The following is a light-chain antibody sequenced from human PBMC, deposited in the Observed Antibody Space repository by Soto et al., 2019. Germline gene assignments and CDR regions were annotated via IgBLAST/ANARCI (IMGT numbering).Light chain of an antibody. CDR2: AAS. CDR3: QQLNSYPRLT. CDR1: QGISSY. V-gene: IGKV1-9*01. J-gene: IGKJ4*01. Sequence: DIQLTQSPSSLSASVGDRVTITCRASQGISSYLAWYQQKPGKAPKLLIYAASTLRSGVPSRFSGSGSGTEFTLTISSLQPEDFATYYCQQLNSYPRLTFGGGTKVEMK.